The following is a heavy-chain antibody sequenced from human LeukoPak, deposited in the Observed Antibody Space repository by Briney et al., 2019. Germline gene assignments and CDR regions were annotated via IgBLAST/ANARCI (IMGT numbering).Heavy chain of an antibody. V-gene: IGHV4-34*01. Sequence: PSETPSLTCTVSGGSIGSYYWSWIRQPPGKGLEWIGEINHSGSTNYNPSLKSRVTISVDTSKNQFSLKLSSVTAADTAVYYCARHSSGWLNWFDPWGQGTLVTVSS. D-gene: IGHD6-19*01. CDR2: INHSGST. CDR3: ARHSSGWLNWFDP. J-gene: IGHJ5*02. CDR1: GGSIGSYY.